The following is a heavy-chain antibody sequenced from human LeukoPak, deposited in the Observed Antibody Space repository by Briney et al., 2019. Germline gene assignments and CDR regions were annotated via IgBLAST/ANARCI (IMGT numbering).Heavy chain of an antibody. CDR1: GFTFSDYT. CDR3: ARGGGYYDILTGSYATWAAAGNLDY. D-gene: IGHD3-9*01. V-gene: IGHV3-30*04. Sequence: PGGSLRLSCAASGFTFSDYTIHWVRQAPGKGLEWVAVITYDGSNKYYAESVKGRITISRDNSKNTLYLQMSSLRAEDTAVYYCARGGGYYDILTGSYATWAAAGNLDYWGQGTLVTVSS. J-gene: IGHJ4*02. CDR2: ITYDGSNK.